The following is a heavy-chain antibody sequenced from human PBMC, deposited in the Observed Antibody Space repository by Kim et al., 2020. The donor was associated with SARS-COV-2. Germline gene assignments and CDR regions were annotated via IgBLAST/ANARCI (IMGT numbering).Heavy chain of an antibody. V-gene: IGHV3-23*01. Sequence: GGSLRLSCAASGFTLSSYAMSWVRQAPGKGLEWVSAISGSGGSTYYADSAKGRFTISRDNSKNTLYLQMNSLRAEDTAVYYCAKAAGSSWYTDAFDIWGQGTMVTVSS. CDR1: GFTLSSYA. D-gene: IGHD6-13*01. CDR3: AKAAGSSWYTDAFDI. CDR2: ISGSGGST. J-gene: IGHJ3*02.